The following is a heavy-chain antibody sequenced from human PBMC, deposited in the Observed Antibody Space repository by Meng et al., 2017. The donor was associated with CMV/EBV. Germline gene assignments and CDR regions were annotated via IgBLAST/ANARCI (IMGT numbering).Heavy chain of an antibody. Sequence: SVKVSCKASGGTFSSYAISWVRQAPGQGLEWMGGIIPILGIANYAQKFQGRVTITADKSTSTAYMELISLRSEDTAVYYCARVPNITIWDYYYGMDVWGQGTTVTVSS. CDR1: GGTFSSYA. V-gene: IGHV1-69*10. CDR3: ARVPNITIWDYYYGMDV. CDR2: IIPILGIA. J-gene: IGHJ6*02. D-gene: IGHD3-3*01.